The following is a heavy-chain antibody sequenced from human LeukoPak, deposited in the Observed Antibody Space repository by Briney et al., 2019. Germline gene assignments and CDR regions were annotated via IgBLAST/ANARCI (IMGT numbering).Heavy chain of an antibody. CDR2: VSGSGRGT. J-gene: IGHJ3*02. Sequence: GGSLRLSCATSGFSTSSYAMSWVRQAPGKGLEWVAIVSGSGRGTYYADSVKDRFTVSRDFVTSTLYPNMTRLRAEDTAVYYCAKDFAGGYLEWFDAFDIWGQGTMVTVSS. CDR1: GFSTSSYA. D-gene: IGHD3-3*01. V-gene: IGHV3-23*01. CDR3: AKDFAGGYLEWFDAFDI.